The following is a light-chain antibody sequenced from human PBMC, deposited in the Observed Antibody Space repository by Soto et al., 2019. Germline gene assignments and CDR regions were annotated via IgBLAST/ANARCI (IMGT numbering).Light chain of an antibody. Sequence: EIVMTQSPANLSVSPGERATLSCRASQSVSSNLAWYQQKPGQAPRLLIYGASTRATGIPARFSGSGSGTEFTLTISSLQSEDFAVYYCQHYNNWPPWTFGQGTKVEIK. CDR2: GAS. CDR1: QSVSSN. J-gene: IGKJ1*01. V-gene: IGKV3-15*01. CDR3: QHYNNWPPWT.